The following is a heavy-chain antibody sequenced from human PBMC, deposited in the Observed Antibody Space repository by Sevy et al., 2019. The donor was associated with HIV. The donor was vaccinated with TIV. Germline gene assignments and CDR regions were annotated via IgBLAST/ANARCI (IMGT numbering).Heavy chain of an antibody. CDR2: ISGSDNTV. J-gene: IGHJ4*02. Sequence: GGSLRLSCAASGFIFSDYYMTWIRQAPGKGLEWISYISGSDNTVYYADSVQGRFTISRDNAKNSLYLQMNSLRAEDTAVYYCVREGVGGYSYSLDCWGQGTLVTVSS. D-gene: IGHD5-18*01. CDR3: VREGVGGYSYSLDC. CDR1: GFIFSDYY. V-gene: IGHV3-11*04.